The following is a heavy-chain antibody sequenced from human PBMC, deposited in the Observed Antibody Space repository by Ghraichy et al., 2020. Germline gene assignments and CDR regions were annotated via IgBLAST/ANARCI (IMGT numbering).Heavy chain of an antibody. D-gene: IGHD3-10*01. CDR3: VKDAHEDRGIDY. CDR1: GFTSSAFG. J-gene: IGHJ4*02. V-gene: IGHV3-30*18. CDR2: IPYYGGET. Sequence: LSLTCVASGFTSSAFGMHWVRQAPGKGLEWVALIPYYGGETFSADSVKGRFTISRDASKNAIYLQMNSLRVEDTAVYYCVKDAHEDRGIDYWGQGTLVTVSS.